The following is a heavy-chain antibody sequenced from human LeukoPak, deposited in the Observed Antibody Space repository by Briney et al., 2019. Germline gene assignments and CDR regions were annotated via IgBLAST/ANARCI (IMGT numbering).Heavy chain of an antibody. CDR2: ISAYNGNT. CDR3: ARGMITFGGVIVSNWFDP. CDR1: GYTFTSYG. Sequence: GASVKVSCKASGYTFTSYGISWVRQAPGQGPEWMGWISAYNGNTNYAQKLQGRVTMTTDTSTSTAYMELRSLRSDDTAVYYCARGMITFGGVIVSNWFDPWGQGTLVTVSS. V-gene: IGHV1-18*01. J-gene: IGHJ5*02. D-gene: IGHD3-16*02.